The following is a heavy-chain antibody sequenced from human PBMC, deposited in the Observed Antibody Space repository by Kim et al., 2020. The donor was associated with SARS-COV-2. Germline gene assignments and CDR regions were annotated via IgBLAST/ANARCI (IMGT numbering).Heavy chain of an antibody. J-gene: IGHJ6*02. CDR2: ISSSSSTI. Sequence: RGSLRLSCAASGFTFSSYSMNWVRQAPGKGLEWVSYISSSSSTIYYADSVKGRFTISRDNAKNSLYLQMNSLRAEDTAVYYCASLWGMDVWGQGTTVTVS. CDR3: ASLWGMDV. V-gene: IGHV3-48*01. CDR1: GFTFSSYS.